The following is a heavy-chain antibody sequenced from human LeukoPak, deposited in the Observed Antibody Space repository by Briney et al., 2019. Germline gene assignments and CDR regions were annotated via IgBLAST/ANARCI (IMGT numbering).Heavy chain of an antibody. D-gene: IGHD5-18*01. J-gene: IGHJ4*02. CDR2: INPSGGST. CDR3: ARDRAGTAMVRGFTFDY. CDR1: GYTFTSYY. Sequence: ASVKVSCKASGYTFTSYYMHWVRQAPGQGLEWMGIINPSGGSTSYAQKFQGRVTMTRDTSTSTVYMELSSLRSEDTAVYYCARDRAGTAMVRGFTFDYWGQGTLVTVSS. V-gene: IGHV1-46*01.